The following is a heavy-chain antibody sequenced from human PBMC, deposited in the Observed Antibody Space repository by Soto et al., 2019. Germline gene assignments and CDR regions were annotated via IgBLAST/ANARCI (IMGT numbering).Heavy chain of an antibody. D-gene: IGHD3-10*01. J-gene: IGHJ5*02. Sequence: ASVKVSCKASGGTFSSYAISWVRQAPGQGLEWMGGIIPIFGTANYAQEFQGRVTITADESTSTAYKELSSLRSEDTAVYYCAREGTRYGSGSYYHLSSWWVDPWGQGTLVTVSS. CDR1: GGTFSSYA. CDR3: AREGTRYGSGSYYHLSSWWVDP. V-gene: IGHV1-69*13. CDR2: IIPIFGTA.